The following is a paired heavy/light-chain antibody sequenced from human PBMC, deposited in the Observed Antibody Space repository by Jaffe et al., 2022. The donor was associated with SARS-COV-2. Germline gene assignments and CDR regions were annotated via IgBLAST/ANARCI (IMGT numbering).Light chain of an antibody. CDR3: QQYGSSPYT. V-gene: IGKV3-20*01. J-gene: IGKJ2*01. CDR1: RSVGSIH. Sequence: EIVLTQSPGTLSLSPGERATLSCRASRSVGSIHLAWYQEKPGQAPRLLIYGASSRATGIPDRFSGSGSGTDFTLTISRLEPEDFAVYHCQQYGSSPYTFGQGTKLEI. CDR2: GAS.
Heavy chain of an antibody. CDR1: EYTFTNYY. CDR2: IHPSGGST. CDR3: ARERANDAFDL. Sequence: QAQLVQSGAEVKKPGASVKVSCKASEYTFTNYYMHWVRQAPGQGLEWMGIIHPSGGSTSYAQRFQGRITMTRDTSTSTVYMELSSLRSEDTAVYYCARERANDAFDLWGQGTMVTVSS. J-gene: IGHJ3*01. V-gene: IGHV1-46*01.